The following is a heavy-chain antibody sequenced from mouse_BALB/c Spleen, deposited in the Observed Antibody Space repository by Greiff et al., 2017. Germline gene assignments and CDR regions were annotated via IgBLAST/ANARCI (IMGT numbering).Heavy chain of an antibody. J-gene: IGHJ4*01. CDR3: AATTATRDYYAMGY. Sequence: VQLQQSGAELVRPGTSVKISCKASGYTFTNYWLGWVKQRPGHGLEWIGDIYPGGGYTNYNEKFKGKATLTADTSSSTAYMQLSSLTSEDSAVYFCAATTATRDYYAMGYWGQGTSVTVSS. CDR1: GYTFTNYW. V-gene: IGHV1-63*02. D-gene: IGHD1-2*01. CDR2: IYPGGGYT.